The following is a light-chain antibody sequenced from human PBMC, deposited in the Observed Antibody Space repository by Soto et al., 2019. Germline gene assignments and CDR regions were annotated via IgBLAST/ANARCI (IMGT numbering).Light chain of an antibody. Sequence: DIQLTQSPSFLSASVGDRVTITCRASHGINSHLAWYQQEPGKAPKLLIYAAFFLQSGVPSRFSGSASGTEFTLTISSLQPEDFATYYCQQVSGYPLSFGGGTKV. CDR1: HGINSH. CDR2: AAF. CDR3: QQVSGYPLS. J-gene: IGKJ4*01. V-gene: IGKV1-9*01.